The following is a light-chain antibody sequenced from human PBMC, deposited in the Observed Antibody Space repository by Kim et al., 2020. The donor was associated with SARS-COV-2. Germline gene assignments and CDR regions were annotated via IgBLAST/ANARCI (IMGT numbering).Light chain of an antibody. CDR2: DAS. J-gene: IGKJ4*01. CDR3: QQRSNWLN. V-gene: IGKV3-11*01. Sequence: EIVLTQSPATLSLSPGERATLSCRASQSVSSYLAWYQQKPGQAPRLLIYDASNRVTGIPARFSGSGSGTDFTLTISSLEPEDFAVYYCQQRSNWLNFGGGTKVDIK. CDR1: QSVSSY.